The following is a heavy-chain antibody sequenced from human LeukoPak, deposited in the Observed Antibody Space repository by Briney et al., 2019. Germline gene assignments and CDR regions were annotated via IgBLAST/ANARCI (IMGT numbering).Heavy chain of an antibody. CDR1: GVSISSYY. CDR2: IYTSGST. D-gene: IGHD3-3*01. CDR3: ARDAEDDFWSGYYLMGFDP. Sequence: SETLSLTCTVSGVSISSYYWSWIRQPAGKGLEWIGRIYTSGSTNYNPSLKSRVTMSVDTSKNQFSLKLSSVTAADTAVYYCARDAEDDFWSGYYLMGFDPWGQGTLVTVSS. J-gene: IGHJ5*02. V-gene: IGHV4-4*07.